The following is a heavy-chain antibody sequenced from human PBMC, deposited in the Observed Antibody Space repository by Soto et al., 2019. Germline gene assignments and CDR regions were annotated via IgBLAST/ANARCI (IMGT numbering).Heavy chain of an antibody. D-gene: IGHD1-1*01. V-gene: IGHV1-2*04. Sequence: ASVKVSCKASGYTFTSYYMHWVRQAPGQGLEWMGWINPNSGGTNYAQKFQGWVTMTRDTSISTAYMELSRLRSDDTAVYYCARGERPKNYYYGMDVWGQGTTVTVSS. CDR2: INPNSGGT. CDR3: ARGERPKNYYYGMDV. J-gene: IGHJ6*02. CDR1: GYTFTSYY.